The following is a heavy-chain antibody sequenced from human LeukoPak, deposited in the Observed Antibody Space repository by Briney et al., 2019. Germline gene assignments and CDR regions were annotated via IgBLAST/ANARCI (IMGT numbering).Heavy chain of an antibody. CDR2: ISGSGGST. V-gene: IGHV3-23*01. J-gene: IGHJ4*02. Sequence: PWGSLRLSCAASGFTFSSYGMSWVCQAPGKGLEWVSAISGSGGSTYYADSVKGRFTISRDNSKNTLYLQMNSLRAEDTAAYYCAKLGGYCGGDCYLYYFDYWGQGTLVTVSS. D-gene: IGHD2-21*02. CDR1: GFTFSSYG. CDR3: AKLGGYCGGDCYLYYFDY.